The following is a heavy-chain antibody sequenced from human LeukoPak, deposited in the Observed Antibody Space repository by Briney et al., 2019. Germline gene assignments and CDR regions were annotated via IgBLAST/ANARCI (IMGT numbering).Heavy chain of an antibody. J-gene: IGHJ5*02. D-gene: IGHD6-13*01. Sequence: GRSLRVSCAASGFTFSSNAIHCVRQAPGQGLEWVALISDDGSSKYYSDSVKGRFTISRDNSKRILYLHMNSLGTEDTAVYSCAREHFAATGTGWLDPWGQGTLVTVSS. V-gene: IGHV3-30-3*01. CDR2: ISDDGSSK. CDR1: GFTFSSNA. CDR3: AREHFAATGTGWLDP.